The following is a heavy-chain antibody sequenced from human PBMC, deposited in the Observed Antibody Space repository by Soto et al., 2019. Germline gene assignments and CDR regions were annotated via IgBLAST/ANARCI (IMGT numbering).Heavy chain of an antibody. V-gene: IGHV3-21*01. CDR1: GFSCSNYN. D-gene: IGHD4-17*01. CDR2: ISSGSSYI. CDR3: ARNDDYGDYS. J-gene: IGHJ4*02. Sequence: EVQLVESGGGLVKPGGSLRLSCAASGFSCSNYNMNWVRHAPGKGVEWVSSISSGSSYIYYADSVKGRFTISRDNAKNSLYLQMNSLRAEDTAVYYCARNDDYGDYSWGQGTLITVSS.